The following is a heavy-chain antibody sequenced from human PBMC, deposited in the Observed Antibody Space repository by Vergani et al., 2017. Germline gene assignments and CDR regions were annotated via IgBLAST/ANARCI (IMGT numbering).Heavy chain of an antibody. CDR2: IIPIFGTA. CDR3: ARDFLTMPYYYYGMDV. J-gene: IGHJ6*02. CDR1: GGTFSSYA. Sequence: QVQLVQSGAEVKKPGSSVKVSCKAPGGTFSSYAISWVRQAPGQGLEWMGRIIPIFGTANYAQKFQGRVTITADESTSTAYMELSSLRSEDTAVYYCARDFLTMPYYYYGMDVWGQGTTVTVSS. V-gene: IGHV1-69*13. D-gene: IGHD2/OR15-2a*01.